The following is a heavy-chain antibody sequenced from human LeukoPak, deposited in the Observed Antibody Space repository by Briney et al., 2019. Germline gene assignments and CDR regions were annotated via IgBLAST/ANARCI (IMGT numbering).Heavy chain of an antibody. V-gene: IGHV4-34*01. CDR1: GGSFSGFY. J-gene: IGHJ4*02. CDR2: IHPSGRT. D-gene: IGHD2-21*02. Sequence: SETLSLTCAVYGGSFSGFYWSCVRQPPGKGLEWIGEIHPSGRTNYKPSLKSRVSMSVDRSKNQFSLKMTSVTAADTAFYYCARGGDWKFDYWGQGALVTVSS. CDR3: ARGGDWKFDY.